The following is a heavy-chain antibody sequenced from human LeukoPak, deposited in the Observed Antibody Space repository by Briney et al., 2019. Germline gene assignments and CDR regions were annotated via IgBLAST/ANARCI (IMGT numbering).Heavy chain of an antibody. Sequence: SETLSLTCTVSGGSISSYYWSWIRQPAGKGLEWIGRIYTSGSTNYNASLKSRVSMSVGTSKNQFSLKLSSVTVADTAVFYCARENSGSYREFDYWGQGTLVTVSS. J-gene: IGHJ4*02. D-gene: IGHD1-26*01. CDR2: IYTSGST. V-gene: IGHV4-4*07. CDR1: GGSISSYY. CDR3: ARENSGSYREFDY.